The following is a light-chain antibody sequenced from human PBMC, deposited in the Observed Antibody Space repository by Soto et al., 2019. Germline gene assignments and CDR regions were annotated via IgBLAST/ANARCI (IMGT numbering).Light chain of an antibody. CDR2: DAS. V-gene: IGKV3-11*01. J-gene: IGKJ2*02. CDR3: HQRSNWPRGN. CDR1: HSVGSY. Sequence: EMVLTQSPATLSLSPGDRATLSCRARHSVGSYLAWDQQNAGPAPRLLIYDASNRATGLPARFSGSGSGTDFTLTLSSLEPEDCAVYSCHQRSNWPRGNFGPGNKREI.